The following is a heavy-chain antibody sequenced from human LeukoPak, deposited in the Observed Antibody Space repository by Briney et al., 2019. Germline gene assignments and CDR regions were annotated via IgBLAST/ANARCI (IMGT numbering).Heavy chain of an antibody. CDR1: RDSVSSNSAT. V-gene: IGHV6-1*01. Sequence: SQTLSLTYAITRDSVSSNSATWTWIRPSPSRGLEWLLGTYLRFKRYNASAESVKSRISINPDTSKNQFSLQLSSVTPEDTAVYYCARGLMVGHPYYCAMDVWGQGTMVSVSS. D-gene: IGHD2-8*01. CDR3: ARGLMVGHPYYCAMDV. CDR2: TYLRFKRYN. J-gene: IGHJ6*02.